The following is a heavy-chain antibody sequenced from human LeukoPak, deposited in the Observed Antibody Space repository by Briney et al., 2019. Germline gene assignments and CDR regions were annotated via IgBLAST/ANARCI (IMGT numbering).Heavy chain of an antibody. CDR1: GGSFSGYY. J-gene: IGHJ5*02. V-gene: IGHV4-34*01. Sequence: PSETLPLTCAVYGGSFSGYYWRWIRQPPGKVLEWIGEINHSGSTNYNPSLKSRVTISVDTSKNQFSLKLSSVTAADTAVYYCARGPIVVVPAARRNWFDPWGQGTLVTVSS. CDR2: INHSGST. D-gene: IGHD2-2*01. CDR3: ARGPIVVVPAARRNWFDP.